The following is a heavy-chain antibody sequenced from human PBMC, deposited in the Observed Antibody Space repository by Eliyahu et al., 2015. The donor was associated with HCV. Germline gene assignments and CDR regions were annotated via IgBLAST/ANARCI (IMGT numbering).Heavy chain of an antibody. V-gene: IGHV5-51*01. CDR2: IYPGDSDT. D-gene: IGHD3-10*01. CDR1: GYSFTSYW. Sequence: EVQLVQSGAEVKKPGESLKISCKGSGYSFTSYWIGWVRQMPGKGLEWMGIIYPGDSDTRYSPSFQGQVTISADKSISTAYLQWSSLKASDTAMYYCARRGRGYYYGSGNFQRYGMDVWGQGTTVTVSS. J-gene: IGHJ6*02. CDR3: ARRGRGYYYGSGNFQRYGMDV.